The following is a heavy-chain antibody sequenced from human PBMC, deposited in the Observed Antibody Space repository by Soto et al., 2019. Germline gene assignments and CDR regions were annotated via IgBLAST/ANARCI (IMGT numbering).Heavy chain of an antibody. Sequence: GGSLRLSCAASGFTFSSYAMHWVRQAPGKGLEWVAVISYDGSNKYYADSVKGRFTISRDNSKNTLYLQMNSLRAEDTAVYYCARLGEALFDYWGQGTLVTVSS. J-gene: IGHJ4*02. CDR2: ISYDGSNK. CDR3: ARLGEALFDY. V-gene: IGHV3-30-3*01. D-gene: IGHD3-10*01. CDR1: GFTFSSYA.